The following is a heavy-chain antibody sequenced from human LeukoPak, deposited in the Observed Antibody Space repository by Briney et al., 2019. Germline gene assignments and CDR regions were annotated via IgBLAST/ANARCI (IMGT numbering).Heavy chain of an antibody. Sequence: ASVKVSCKASGYTFTSYGISWVRQAPGQGLEWMAWISAYNGNTNYAQNLQDRVTMTTDTSTSKAYMEMRSLRSDDTAVYYCAKNLGDDYGGNSPIPWGQGTLVTVSS. V-gene: IGHV1-18*01. CDR1: GYTFTSYG. J-gene: IGHJ5*02. CDR2: ISAYNGNT. D-gene: IGHD4-23*01. CDR3: AKNLGDDYGGNSPIP.